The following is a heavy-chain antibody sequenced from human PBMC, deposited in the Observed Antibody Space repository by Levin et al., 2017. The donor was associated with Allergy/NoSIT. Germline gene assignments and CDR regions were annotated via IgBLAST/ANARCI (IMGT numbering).Heavy chain of an antibody. CDR2: ISGSGGST. CDR3: AKVPQIAAAGPNWFDP. Sequence: PGGSLRLSCAASGFTFSSYAMSWVHQAPGKGLEWVSAISGSGGSTYYADSVKGRFTISRDNSKNTLYLQMNSLRAEDTAVYYCAKVPQIAAAGPNWFDPWGQGTLVTVSS. J-gene: IGHJ5*02. V-gene: IGHV3-23*01. D-gene: IGHD6-13*01. CDR1: GFTFSSYA.